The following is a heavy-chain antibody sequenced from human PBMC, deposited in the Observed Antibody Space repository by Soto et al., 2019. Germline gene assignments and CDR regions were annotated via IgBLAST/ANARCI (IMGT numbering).Heavy chain of an antibody. J-gene: IGHJ6*02. CDR3: AREARYYGYYYGMDV. CDR1: GYIFSSFG. D-gene: IGHD4-17*01. V-gene: IGHV1-18*01. CDR2: ISAYNGNT. Sequence: ASVKVSCKASGYIFSSFGIIWVRQAPGQGLEWMGWISAYNGNTNYAQKFQGRVTMTTDTSTSTAYVELRSLNSDDTAVYYCAREARYYGYYYGMDVWGQGTTVTVSS.